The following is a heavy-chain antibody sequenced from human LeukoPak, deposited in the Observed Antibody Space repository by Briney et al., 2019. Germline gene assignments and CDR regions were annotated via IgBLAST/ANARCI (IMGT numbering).Heavy chain of an antibody. CDR1: GGSFSGYY. D-gene: IGHD2-15*01. J-gene: IGHJ4*02. Sequence: PSETLSLTCAVYGGSFSGYYWSWIRQPPGKGLEWIGEINHSGSTNYNPSLKSRVTISVDTSKNQFSLKLSSVTAADTAVYYCARAGVRCCSGGSCYRIPFDYWGQGTLVTVSS. CDR3: ARAGVRCCSGGSCYRIPFDY. V-gene: IGHV4-34*01. CDR2: INHSGST.